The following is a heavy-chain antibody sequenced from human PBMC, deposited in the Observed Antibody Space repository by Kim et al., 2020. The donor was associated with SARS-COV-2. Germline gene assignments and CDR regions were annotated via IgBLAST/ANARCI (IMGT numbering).Heavy chain of an antibody. CDR2: IYHSGST. CDR3: ARRERGGYKFFYFDY. D-gene: IGHD1-20*01. Sequence: SETLSLTCAVSGGSISSSNWWSLVRQPPGKGLEWIGEIYHSGSTNYNPSLKSRVTISVDKSKNQFSLKLSSVTAADTAVYYCARRERGGYKFFYFDYWGQGTLVTVSS. CDR1: GGSISSSNW. V-gene: IGHV4-4*02. J-gene: IGHJ4*02.